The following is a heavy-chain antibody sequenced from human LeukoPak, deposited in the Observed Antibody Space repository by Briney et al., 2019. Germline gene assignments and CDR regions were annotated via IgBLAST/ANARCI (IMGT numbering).Heavy chain of an antibody. J-gene: IGHJ4*02. D-gene: IGHD2-8*02. CDR3: ARLRILGLFDY. V-gene: IGHV4-59*08. CDR2: IYYSGST. Sequence: SETLSLTCTVSGGSISSYYWSWIRQPPEKGLEWIGYIYYSGSTNYNPSLKSRVTISVDTSKNQFSLKLSSATAADTAVYYCARLRILGLFDYWGQGTLVTVSS. CDR1: GGSISSYY.